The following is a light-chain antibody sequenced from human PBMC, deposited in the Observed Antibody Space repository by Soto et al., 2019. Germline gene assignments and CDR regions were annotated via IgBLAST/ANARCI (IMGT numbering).Light chain of an antibody. Sequence: SALTQPASVSGSPGQSITISCTGTSSDFGGYNYVSWYQQHPGKAPKLIIYEVSNRPTGVSNRFSGSKSGHTASLTISGLQSEDEADYFCTSYTSYSTLDVFGTGTKVTVL. CDR2: EVS. CDR1: SSDFGGYNY. V-gene: IGLV2-14*01. J-gene: IGLJ1*01. CDR3: TSYTSYSTLDV.